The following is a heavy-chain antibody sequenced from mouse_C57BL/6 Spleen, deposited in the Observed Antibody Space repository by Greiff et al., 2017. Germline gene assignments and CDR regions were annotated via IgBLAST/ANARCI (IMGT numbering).Heavy chain of an antibody. Sequence: QVQLQQSGAELVRPGGSVKLSCKASGYTFTDYAMPWVKQSPAKSLEWIGAISTYYGDTTYNQKFKGKATMTGDKSSSTAYMERPRLTSEDSAVYYCARPFLICAMDYWGQGTTVTAYS. CDR3: ARPFLICAMDY. V-gene: IGHV1-67*01. J-gene: IGHJ4*01. CDR1: GYTFTDYA. CDR2: ISTYYGDT.